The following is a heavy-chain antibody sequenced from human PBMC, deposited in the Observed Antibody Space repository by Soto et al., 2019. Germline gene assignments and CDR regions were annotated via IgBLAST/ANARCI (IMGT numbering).Heavy chain of an antibody. CDR3: ARDVPYDFWSGYSAYYYYMDV. Sequence: GGSLRLSCAASGFTVSSNYMSWVRQAPGKGLEWVSVIYSGGSTYYADSVKGRFTISRDNSKNTLYLQMNSLRAEDTAVYYCARDVPYDFWSGYSAYYYYMDVWGKGTTVTVSS. V-gene: IGHV3-66*01. J-gene: IGHJ6*03. CDR2: IYSGGST. CDR1: GFTVSSNY. D-gene: IGHD3-3*01.